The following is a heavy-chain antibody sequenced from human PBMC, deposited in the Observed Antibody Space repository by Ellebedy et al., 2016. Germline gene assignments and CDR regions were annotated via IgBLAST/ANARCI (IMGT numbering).Heavy chain of an antibody. CDR2: IIPIFGTA. D-gene: IGHD2-2*01. CDR3: ARAIVVVPAARDYYYYYGMDV. CDR1: GYTFTSYY. Sequence: SVKVSXXASGYTFTSYYMHWLRQAPGQGLEWMGGIIPIFGTANYAQKFQGRVTITADESTSTAYMELSSLRSEDTAVYYCARAIVVVPAARDYYYYYGMDVWGQGTTVTVSS. J-gene: IGHJ6*02. V-gene: IGHV1-69*13.